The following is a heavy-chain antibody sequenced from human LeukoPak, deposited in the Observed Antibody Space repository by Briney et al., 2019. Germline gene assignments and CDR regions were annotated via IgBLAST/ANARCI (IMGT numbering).Heavy chain of an antibody. Sequence: GESLRLSCAASGFSFRNSWMAWVRQAPGKGLEWVALTNEDESAKYYVDPVKGRFTISRDNAKNSLFLQMNSLRDEDTAMYYCARGVNRAYDIWGHGTMVTVSS. J-gene: IGHJ3*02. CDR3: ARGVNRAYDI. D-gene: IGHD2-8*01. V-gene: IGHV3-7*01. CDR2: TNEDESAK. CDR1: GFSFRNSW.